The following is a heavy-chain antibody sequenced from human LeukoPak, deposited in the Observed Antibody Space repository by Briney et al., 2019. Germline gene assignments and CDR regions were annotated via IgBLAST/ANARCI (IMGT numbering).Heavy chain of an antibody. CDR2: ISAYNGNT. CDR1: GYTFTSYG. J-gene: IGHJ3*02. Sequence: ASVKVSCKASGYTFTSYGISWVRQAPGQGLEWMGWISAYNGNTNYAQKLQGRVTITADKSTSTAYMELSSLRSEDTAVYYCASCYGPDAFDIWGQGTMVTVSS. V-gene: IGHV1-18*01. D-gene: IGHD5-18*01. CDR3: ASCYGPDAFDI.